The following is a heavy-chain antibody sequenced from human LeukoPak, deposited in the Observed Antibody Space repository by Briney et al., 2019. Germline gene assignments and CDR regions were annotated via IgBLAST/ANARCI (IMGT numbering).Heavy chain of an antibody. CDR1: GYTFTGYY. J-gene: IGHJ5*02. CDR3: ARDRAHCSGGSCYSRNWFDP. D-gene: IGHD2-15*01. V-gene: IGHV1-2*04. CDR2: INPNSGGT. Sequence: GASVKVSCKASGYTFTGYYMHWVRQAPGQGLEGMGWINPNSGGTNYAQKFQGWVTMTRDTSISTAYMELSRLRSDDTAVYYCARDRAHCSGGSCYSRNWFDPWGQGTLVTVSS.